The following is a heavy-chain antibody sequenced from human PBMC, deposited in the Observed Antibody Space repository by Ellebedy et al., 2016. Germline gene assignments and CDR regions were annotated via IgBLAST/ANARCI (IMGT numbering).Heavy chain of an antibody. CDR2: FHYVGRT. CDR1: GGSLGGFY. J-gene: IGHJ4*02. CDR3: ARGMAAAGTSYYFDY. Sequence: GSLRLXXTVSGGSLGGFYWTWIRQPPGKGLEWIGDFHYVGRTNYNPSLKSRVSISVDPSKNQFSLRVTSLTAADTAIYYCARGMAAAGTSYYFDYWGPGSLVTVSS. V-gene: IGHV4-59*01. D-gene: IGHD1-1*01.